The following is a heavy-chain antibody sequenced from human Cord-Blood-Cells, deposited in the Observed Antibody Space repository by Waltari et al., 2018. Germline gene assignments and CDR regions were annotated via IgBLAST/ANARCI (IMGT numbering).Heavy chain of an antibody. CDR3: ARDFKPWYFDL. Sequence: EVQLVESGGGLVKPGGSLRLSCAASGFTFSSYSMNWVRQAPGKGLEWVSTISSSSSYIYYADSVKGRFTISRDNAKNALYLQMNSLRAEDTAVYYCARDFKPWYFDLWGRGTLVTVSS. CDR1: GFTFSSYS. J-gene: IGHJ2*01. V-gene: IGHV3-21*01. CDR2: ISSSSSYI.